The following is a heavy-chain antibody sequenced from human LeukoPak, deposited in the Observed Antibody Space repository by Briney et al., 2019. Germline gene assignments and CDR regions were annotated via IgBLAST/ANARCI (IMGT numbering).Heavy chain of an antibody. CDR3: ATYYAGRGGSGY. CDR1: GASISSGAYH. V-gene: IGHV4-30-4*01. J-gene: IGHJ4*02. D-gene: IGHD3-10*01. CDR2: WTGYSGNT. Sequence: SETLSLTCTVSGASISSGAYHWSWIRQAPGKGLEWIGQWTGYSGNTDYNPSLKSRATISLDTSKNQFSLRLNSVTTADTAVYFCATYYAGRGGSGYWSQGTLVTVSS.